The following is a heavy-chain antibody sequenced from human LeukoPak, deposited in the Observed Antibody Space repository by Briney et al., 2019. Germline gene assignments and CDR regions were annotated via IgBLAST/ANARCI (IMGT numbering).Heavy chain of an antibody. Sequence: PSETLSLTCTVSGGSISSGDYYWSWIRQPPGKGLEWIGYIYYSGSTYYNPSLKSRVTISVDTSKNQFSLKLSSVTAADTAVYYCARWVVGAKEAFDYWGQGTLVTVSS. CDR2: IYYSGST. D-gene: IGHD1-26*01. CDR1: GGSISSGDYY. V-gene: IGHV4-30-4*08. CDR3: ARWVVGAKEAFDY. J-gene: IGHJ4*02.